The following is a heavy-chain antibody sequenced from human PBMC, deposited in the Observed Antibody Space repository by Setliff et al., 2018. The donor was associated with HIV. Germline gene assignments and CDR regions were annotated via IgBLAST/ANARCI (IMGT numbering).Heavy chain of an antibody. CDR1: GGSISRYY. CDR2: IYYSGST. CDR3: ARGPSLQTTLFDY. V-gene: IGHV4-59*01. Sequence: LSLTCTVSGGSISRYYWSWIRQPPGKGLEWIGYIYYSGSTNYNPSLKSRVTISVDTSKNQFSLKLTPVTAADTAVYYCARGPSLQTTLFDYWGQGTLVTVSS. J-gene: IGHJ4*02.